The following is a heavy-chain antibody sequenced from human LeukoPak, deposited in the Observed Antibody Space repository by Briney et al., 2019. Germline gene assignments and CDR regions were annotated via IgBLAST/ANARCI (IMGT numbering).Heavy chain of an antibody. J-gene: IGHJ4*02. CDR3: TKDRYCPSTNCPVDY. CDR2: VNSDGSWT. CDR1: GNYW. Sequence: GGSLRLSCAASGNYWMHWVRQAPGKGLVWVSHVNSDGSWTSHADSVKGRFTISRDNARNFLYLQMNSLRLEDTAMYYCTKDRYCPSTNCPVDYWGQGTLVTVSS. D-gene: IGHD2-2*01. V-gene: IGHV3-74*01.